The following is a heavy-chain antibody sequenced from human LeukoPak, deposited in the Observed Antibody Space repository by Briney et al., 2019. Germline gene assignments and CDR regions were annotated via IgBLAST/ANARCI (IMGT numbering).Heavy chain of an antibody. CDR2: ISSSSSYI. V-gene: IGHV3-21*01. J-gene: IGHJ3*02. D-gene: IGHD7-27*01. CDR3: AREAGEAFDI. CDR1: GFTFSSYS. Sequence: GGSLRLSCAASGFTFSSYSMNWVRQAPGKGLEWVSSISSSSSYIYYADSVKGRFTISRNNAKNSLYLHMNSLRAEDTAVYYCAREAGEAFDIWGQGTMVTVSS.